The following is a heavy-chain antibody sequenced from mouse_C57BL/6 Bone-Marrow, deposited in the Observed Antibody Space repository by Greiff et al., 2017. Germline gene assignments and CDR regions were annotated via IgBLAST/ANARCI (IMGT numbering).Heavy chain of an antibody. J-gene: IGHJ4*01. CDR3: ARSGRLRRGYAMDY. Sequence: VQLQQSGAELARPGASVKLSCKASGYTFTSYGISWVKQRTGQGLEWIGEIYPRSGNTYYNEKFKGKATLTADTSSSTAYMELRSLTSEDSAVYFCARSGRLRRGYAMDYWGQGTSVTVSS. CDR2: IYPRSGNT. D-gene: IGHD2-4*01. CDR1: GYTFTSYG. V-gene: IGHV1-81*01.